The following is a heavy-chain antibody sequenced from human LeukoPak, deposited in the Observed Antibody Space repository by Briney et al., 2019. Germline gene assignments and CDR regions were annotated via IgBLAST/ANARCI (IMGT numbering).Heavy chain of an antibody. D-gene: IGHD3-10*01. Sequence: GGSLRLSCAASGFTFSSYWMSWVRQAPGKGLEWVSGISGSGVSTYYADSVKGRFTISRDNSKNTLYLQMNSLRAEDTAVYYCAKELSTMVRIRGGYYYYGTDVWSQGTTVTVSS. CDR3: AKELSTMVRIRGGYYYYGTDV. CDR2: ISGSGVST. V-gene: IGHV3-23*01. J-gene: IGHJ6*02. CDR1: GFTFSSYW.